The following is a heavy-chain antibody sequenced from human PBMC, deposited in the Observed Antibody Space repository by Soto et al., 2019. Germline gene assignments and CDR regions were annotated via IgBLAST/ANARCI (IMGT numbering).Heavy chain of an antibody. D-gene: IGHD1-7*01. CDR3: ARASIWNYEVNWFDP. CDR1: GYTFTSYG. V-gene: IGHV1-18*01. CDR2: ISAYNGNT. Sequence: ASVKVSCKASGYTFTSYGISWVRQAPGQGLEWMGWISAYNGNTNYAQKLQGRVTMTTDTSTSTAYMELRSLRSDDTAVYYCARASIWNYEVNWFDPWGQGTLVTVSS. J-gene: IGHJ5*02.